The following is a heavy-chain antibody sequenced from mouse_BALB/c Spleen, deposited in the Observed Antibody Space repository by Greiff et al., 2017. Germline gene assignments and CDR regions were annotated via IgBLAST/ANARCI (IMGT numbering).Heavy chain of an antibody. J-gene: IGHJ3*01. CDR3: TTNYGSSYLAD. CDR1: GYTFTSYY. D-gene: IGHD1-1*01. V-gene: IGHV1S81*02. CDR2: INPSNGGT. Sequence: QVQLQQPGAELVKPGASVKLSCKASGYTFTSYYMYWVKQRPGQGLEWIGGINPSNGGTNFNEKFKSKATLTVDKSSSTAYMQLSSLTSEDSAVYYCTTNYGSSYLADWGQGTLVTVSA.